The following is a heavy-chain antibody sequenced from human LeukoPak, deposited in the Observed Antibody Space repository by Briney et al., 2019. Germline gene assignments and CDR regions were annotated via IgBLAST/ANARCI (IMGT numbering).Heavy chain of an antibody. J-gene: IGHJ4*02. CDR3: ARGKVVAGTPGQNSWDY. CDR2: SHISGST. Sequence: SETLSLTCTVSGGSISSYYWNWIRQPAGKGLEWIGRSHISGSTNYNPSLRSRVTMSVDTSKNQFSLKLSSVTAADTAVYYCARGKVVAGTPGQNSWDYWGQGTLVTVSS. V-gene: IGHV4-4*07. CDR1: GGSISSYY. D-gene: IGHD6-19*01.